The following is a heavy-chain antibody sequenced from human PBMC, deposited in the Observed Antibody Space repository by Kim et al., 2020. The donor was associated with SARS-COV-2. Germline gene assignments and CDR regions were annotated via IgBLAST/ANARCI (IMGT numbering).Heavy chain of an antibody. J-gene: IGHJ6*02. V-gene: IGHV3-13*01. CDR2: IGTAGDT. CDR3: ARAFVGWFGELVYGMDV. CDR1: GFTFSSYD. D-gene: IGHD3-10*01. Sequence: GGSLRLSCAASGFTFSSYDMHWVCQATGKGLEWVSAIGTAGDTYYPGSVKGRFTISRENAKNSLYLQMNSLRAGDTAVYYCARAFVGWFGELVYGMDVWGQGTTVTVSS.